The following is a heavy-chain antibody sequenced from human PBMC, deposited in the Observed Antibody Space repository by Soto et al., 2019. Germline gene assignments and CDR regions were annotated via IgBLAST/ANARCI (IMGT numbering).Heavy chain of an antibody. CDR1: GGTFSSYA. Sequence: SVKVSCKASGGTFSSYAISWVRQAPGQGLEWMGGIIPIFGTANYAQKFQGRVTITADESTSTAYMELSSLRSEDTAVYYCARFGIAARHFDYWGQGTLVTVSS. CDR2: IIPIFGTA. CDR3: ARFGIAARHFDY. V-gene: IGHV1-69*13. D-gene: IGHD6-6*01. J-gene: IGHJ4*02.